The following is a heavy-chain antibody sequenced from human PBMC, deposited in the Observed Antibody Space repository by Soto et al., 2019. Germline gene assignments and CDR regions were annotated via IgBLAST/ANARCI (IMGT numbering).Heavy chain of an antibody. CDR2: ISGSGGST. J-gene: IGHJ3*02. V-gene: IGHV3-23*01. CDR1: GFTFSSYA. Sequence: GGSLRLSCAASGFTFSSYAMSWVRQAPGKGLEWVSTISGSGGSTYYADSVKGRFTISRDNSKNTLYLQMNSLRAEDTAVYYCVKDGYGDYSRAFDIRAQRTTATVSS. CDR3: VKDGYGDYSRAFDI. D-gene: IGHD4-17*01.